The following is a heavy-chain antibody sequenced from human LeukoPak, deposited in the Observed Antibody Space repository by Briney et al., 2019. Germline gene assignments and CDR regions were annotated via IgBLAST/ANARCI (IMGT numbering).Heavy chain of an antibody. J-gene: IGHJ5*02. V-gene: IGHV1-69*04. CDR3: ARDVVVAANNWFDP. CDR1: GGTFSSYA. D-gene: IGHD2-15*01. Sequence: SVKVSCKASGGTFSSYAISWVRQAPGQGLEWMGRIIPILGIANYAQKFQGRVTITADKSTSTAYMELSSLRSEDTAVYYCARDVVVAANNWFDPWGQGTLVTVSS. CDR2: IIPILGIA.